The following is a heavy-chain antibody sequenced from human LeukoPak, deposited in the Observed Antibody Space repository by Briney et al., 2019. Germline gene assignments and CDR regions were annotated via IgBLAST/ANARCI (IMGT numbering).Heavy chain of an antibody. CDR1: GFTFSDYY. CDR2: ISSSGSII. V-gene: IGHV3-11*04. CDR3: AREVYDTSGYYYGPTDY. Sequence: PGGSLRLSCAASGFTFSDYYMTWIRRAPGKGLEWVSYISSSGSIIYYADSVKGRFTISRDNAKNSLYLQMNSLRAEDTAVYYCAREVYDTSGYYYGPTDYWGQGTLVTVSS. D-gene: IGHD3-22*01. J-gene: IGHJ4*02.